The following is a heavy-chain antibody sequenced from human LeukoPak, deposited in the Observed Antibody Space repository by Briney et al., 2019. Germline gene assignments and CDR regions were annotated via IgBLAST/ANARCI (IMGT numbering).Heavy chain of an antibody. CDR3: ARAPYYDYVWGSYRLGGFDY. CDR2: IIPIFGTA. V-gene: IGHV1-69*13. CDR1: GGTFSSYA. D-gene: IGHD3-16*02. J-gene: IGHJ4*02. Sequence: SVKVSCKASGGTFSSYAIGWVLQAPGQGLEWMGGIIPIFGTANYAQKFQGRVTITADESTSTAYMELSSLRSEDTAVYYYARAPYYDYVWGSYRLGGFDYWGQGTLVTVSS.